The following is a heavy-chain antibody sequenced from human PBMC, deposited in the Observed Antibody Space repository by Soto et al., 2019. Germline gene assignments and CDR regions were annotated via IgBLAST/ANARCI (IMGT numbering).Heavy chain of an antibody. CDR2: MNPDSGDT. J-gene: IGHJ5*02. CDR3: ARDRSCSGGSCSVRYNWFDP. CDR1: GYTFTGYY. Sequence: ASVKVSCKASGYTFTGYYLHWVRQAPGQGLEWMGWMNPDSGDTNYAQKFQGRVTITRDTSASTAYMELSSLRSEDTAVYYCARDRSCSGGSCSVRYNWFDPWGQGTLVTVSS. D-gene: IGHD2-15*01. V-gene: IGHV1-2*02.